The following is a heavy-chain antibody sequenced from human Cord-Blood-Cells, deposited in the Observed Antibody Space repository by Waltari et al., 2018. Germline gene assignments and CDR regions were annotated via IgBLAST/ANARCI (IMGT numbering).Heavy chain of an antibody. CDR1: GDTFTSYA. D-gene: IGHD6-6*01. CDR2: INAGNGNT. Sequence: QVQLVQSGAEVKKPGASVKVSCKASGDTFTSYAMHWVRQAPGQRLEWMGWINAGNGNTKYSQKFQGRVTISRDTSASTAYMELSSLRSEDTAVYYCAIVLAARTLDYWGQGTLVTVSS. CDR3: AIVLAARTLDY. J-gene: IGHJ4*02. V-gene: IGHV1-3*01.